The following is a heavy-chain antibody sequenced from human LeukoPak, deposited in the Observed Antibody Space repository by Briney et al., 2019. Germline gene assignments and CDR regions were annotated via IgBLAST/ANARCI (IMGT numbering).Heavy chain of an antibody. D-gene: IGHD5-12*01. CDR1: GGSISNYY. Sequence: SETLSLTCTVSGGSISNYYWSWTRQPPGKGLEWIGDIYYSGSTSYNPSLKSRVSISVDTSKSQSSLKLYSVTAADTAVYYCARDASGNDLGYAFDIWGQGTVVTVSS. J-gene: IGHJ3*02. CDR2: IYYSGST. V-gene: IGHV4-59*01. CDR3: ARDASGNDLGYAFDI.